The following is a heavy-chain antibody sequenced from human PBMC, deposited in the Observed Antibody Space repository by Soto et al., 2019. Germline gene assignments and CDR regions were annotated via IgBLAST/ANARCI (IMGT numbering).Heavy chain of an antibody. CDR1: GYTFTSYA. CDR3: ARYQIRVDDSSGYYYPGAFDI. J-gene: IGHJ3*02. CDR2: INAGNGNT. V-gene: IGHV1-3*01. Sequence: ASVKVSCKASGYTFTSYAMHWVRQAPGQRLEWMGWINAGNGNTKYSQKFQGRVTITRDTSASTAYMELSSLRSEDTAVYYCARYQIRVDDSSGYYYPGAFDIWGQGTMVTVSS. D-gene: IGHD3-22*01.